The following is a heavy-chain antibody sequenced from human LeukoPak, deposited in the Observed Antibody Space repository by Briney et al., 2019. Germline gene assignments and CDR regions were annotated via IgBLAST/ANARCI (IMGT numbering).Heavy chain of an antibody. V-gene: IGHV4-34*01. J-gene: IGHJ4*02. CDR2: INHSGST. D-gene: IGHD6-19*01. CDR3: AREDAVAVSYYFDY. CDR1: GGSFSGYY. Sequence: NTSETLSLTCAVYGGSFSGYYWSWIRQPPGKGLEWIGEINHSGSTNYNPSLKSRVTISVDTSKNQFSLRLNSVTAADTAVYYCAREDAVAVSYYFDYWGQGTLVTVPS.